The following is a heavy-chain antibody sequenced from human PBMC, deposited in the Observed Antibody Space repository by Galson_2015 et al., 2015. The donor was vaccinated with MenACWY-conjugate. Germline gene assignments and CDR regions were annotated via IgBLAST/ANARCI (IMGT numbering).Heavy chain of an antibody. CDR2: IWYDGSNK. CDR3: AKRGAITASIWKDAFDI. Sequence: LRLSCAASGFTFNSHGMHWVRQAPGKGLAWVAVIWYDGSNKYYADSVKGRFTISRDNSKNTVYLQMDSLRAEDTAMYYCAKRGAITASIWKDAFDIRGQGTMVTVSS. D-gene: IGHD1-26*01. V-gene: IGHV3-33*06. J-gene: IGHJ3*02. CDR1: GFTFNSHG.